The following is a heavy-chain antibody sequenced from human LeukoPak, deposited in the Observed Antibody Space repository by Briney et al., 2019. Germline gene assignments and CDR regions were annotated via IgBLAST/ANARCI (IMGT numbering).Heavy chain of an antibody. CDR1: GYTFPDYY. D-gene: IGHD2-2*01. Sequence: SVRRSCKASGYTFPDYYIHWVRQAPGQGLEWMGWINPNSGDTNYAQKFQGRVTMTRDTSISTAYMELSRLRYDDTAVYYCANHCNSTGCYGYYFYGMDVWGQ. CDR2: INPNSGDT. V-gene: IGHV1-2*02. J-gene: IGHJ6*02. CDR3: ANHCNSTGCYGYYFYGMDV.